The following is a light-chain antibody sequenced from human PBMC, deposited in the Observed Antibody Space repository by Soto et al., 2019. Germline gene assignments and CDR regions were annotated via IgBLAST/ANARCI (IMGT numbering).Light chain of an antibody. J-gene: IGKJ1*01. CDR2: GAS. Sequence: EIVLTQSPGTLSLSPGERATLSCRASQTVRNNYLAWYQQKPGQAPRLLIYGASSRATGIPDRFSGSGSGTDFTLTISRLEPEDFAVYYCQQYGRSPGWTFGQGTKVDIK. CDR1: QTVRNNY. CDR3: QQYGRSPGWT. V-gene: IGKV3-20*01.